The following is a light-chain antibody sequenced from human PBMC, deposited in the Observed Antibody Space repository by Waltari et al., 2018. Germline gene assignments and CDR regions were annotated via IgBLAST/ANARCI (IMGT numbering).Light chain of an antibody. CDR2: GNS. V-gene: IGLV1-40*01. J-gene: IGLJ3*02. CDR1: SSNIGAGYA. Sequence: QSVLTQPPSVSGAPGPRVPISCTGSSSNIGAGYAVHWYQQLPGTAPKLLIYGNSNRPSGVPDRFSGSKSGTSASLAITGLQAEDEADYYCQSYDSSLSWVFGGGTKLTVL. CDR3: QSYDSSLSWV.